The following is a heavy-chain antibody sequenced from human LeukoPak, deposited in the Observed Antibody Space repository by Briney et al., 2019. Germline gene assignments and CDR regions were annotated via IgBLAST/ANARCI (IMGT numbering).Heavy chain of an antibody. V-gene: IGHV3-49*04. CDR2: IRSKAYGGTT. J-gene: IGHJ4*02. Sequence: GGSLRLSCTASGFTFGDYAMSWVRQAPGKGLEWVGFIRSKAYGGTTEYAASVKGRFTISRDDSKSIAYLQMNSLKTEDTAVYYCTRAAGCTNGVCTYFDYWGQGTLVTVSS. CDR1: GFTFGDYA. D-gene: IGHD2-8*01. CDR3: TRAAGCTNGVCTYFDY.